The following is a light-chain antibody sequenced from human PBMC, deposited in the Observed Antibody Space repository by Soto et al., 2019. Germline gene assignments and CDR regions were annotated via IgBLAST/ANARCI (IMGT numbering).Light chain of an antibody. Sequence: EIVMTQSPASLSVSPGETATLSCSASQSISNSLAWYQQKPGQAPSLLIYGASTRATGIPARFSGSGSGTEFTLTISSLQSEDSALYYCQQYNHWPPRTFGQGTKLEIK. V-gene: IGKV3-15*01. CDR2: GAS. J-gene: IGKJ2*01. CDR3: QQYNHWPPRT. CDR1: QSISNS.